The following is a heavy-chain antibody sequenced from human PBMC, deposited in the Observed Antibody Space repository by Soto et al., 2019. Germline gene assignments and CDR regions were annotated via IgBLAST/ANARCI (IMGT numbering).Heavy chain of an antibody. CDR2: IWYDGSNK. Sequence: GGSLRLSCAASGFTFSSYGMHWVRQAPGKGLEWVAVIWYDGSNKYYADSVKGRFTISRDNSKNTLYLQMNSLRAEDTAVYYCARDNVLCSGGSCYQTLDAFDIWGQGTMVTVSS. CDR1: GFTFSSYG. CDR3: ARDNVLCSGGSCYQTLDAFDI. D-gene: IGHD2-15*01. V-gene: IGHV3-33*01. J-gene: IGHJ3*02.